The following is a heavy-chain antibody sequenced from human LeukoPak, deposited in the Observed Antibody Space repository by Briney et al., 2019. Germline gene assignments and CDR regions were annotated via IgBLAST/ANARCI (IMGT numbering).Heavy chain of an antibody. CDR2: ISGSGGST. CDR3: AKGYYDILTGYYIVTDAFDI. V-gene: IGHV3-23*01. Sequence: GGSLRLSCAASGFTFSSYAMSWVRQAPGKGLEWVSAISGSGGSTYYADSVKGRFTISRDNSKNTLYLQMNSLRAEDTAVYYCAKGYYDILTGYYIVTDAFDIWGQGTMVTVSS. D-gene: IGHD3-9*01. J-gene: IGHJ3*02. CDR1: GFTFSSYA.